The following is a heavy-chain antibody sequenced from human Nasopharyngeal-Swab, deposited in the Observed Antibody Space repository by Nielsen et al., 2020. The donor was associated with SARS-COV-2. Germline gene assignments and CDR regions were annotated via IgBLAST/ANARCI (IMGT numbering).Heavy chain of an antibody. D-gene: IGHD5-18*01. CDR1: GGTFSSYA. Sequence: SVKVSCKASGGTFSSYAISWVRQAPGQGLEWMGGIIPILGTANYAQKFQGRVTITADESTSTAYMELSSLRSEDTAVYYCSRGRDTAMVTHYYYYYMDVWGKGTTVTVSS. V-gene: IGHV1-69*13. CDR2: IIPILGTA. CDR3: SRGRDTAMVTHYYYYYMDV. J-gene: IGHJ6*03.